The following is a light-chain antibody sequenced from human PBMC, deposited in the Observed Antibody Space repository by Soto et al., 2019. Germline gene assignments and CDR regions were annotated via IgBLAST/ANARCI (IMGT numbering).Light chain of an antibody. V-gene: IGLV2-11*01. Sequence: QSALTQPRSVSGSPGQSVTISCTGTYSDVGVYDYLSWYQQHPGKAPKLIISDVSKRPSGVPDRFSGSKSGNTASLTISGLQAEDEADYYCCSYAGTYTDVFGSGTKVTVL. J-gene: IGLJ1*01. CDR3: CSYAGTYTDV. CDR1: YSDVGVYDY. CDR2: DVS.